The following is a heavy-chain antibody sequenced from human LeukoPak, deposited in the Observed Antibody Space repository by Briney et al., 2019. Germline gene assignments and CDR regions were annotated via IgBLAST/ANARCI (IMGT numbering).Heavy chain of an antibody. D-gene: IGHD2-2*01. CDR3: AKDSEYQLHKPYYYYGMDV. V-gene: IGHV3-23*01. CDR2: ISGSGGST. CDR1: GFTFSSYA. J-gene: IGHJ6*02. Sequence: GGFLRLSCAASGFTFSSYAMSWVRQAPGKGLEWVSAISGSGGSTYYADSVKGRFTISRDNSKNTLYLQMNSLRAEDTAVYYCAKDSEYQLHKPYYYYGMDVWGQGTTVTVSS.